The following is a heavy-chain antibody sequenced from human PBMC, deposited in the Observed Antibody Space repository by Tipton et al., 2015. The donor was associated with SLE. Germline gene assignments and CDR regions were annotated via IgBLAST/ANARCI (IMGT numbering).Heavy chain of an antibody. V-gene: IGHV5-51*03. CDR2: IYPGDSDT. D-gene: IGHD5-24*01. Sequence: QSGAEVKKPGESLRISCKGSGYGFTNYWIAWVRQMPGKGLEWMGIIYPGDSDTRYSPSFQGQVTISADKSISAAYLQWSSLKASDTAVYYCARMDGSLGPFDYWGQGTLVTVSA. CDR1: GYGFTNYW. CDR3: ARMDGSLGPFDY. J-gene: IGHJ4*02.